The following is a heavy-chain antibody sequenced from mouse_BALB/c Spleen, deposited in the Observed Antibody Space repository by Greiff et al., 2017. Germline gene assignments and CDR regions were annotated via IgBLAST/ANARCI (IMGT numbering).Heavy chain of an antibody. Sequence: EVMLVESGGGLVKPGGSLKLSCAASGFTFSDYYMYWVRQTPEKRLEWVATISDGGSYTYYPDSVKGRFTISRDNAKNNLYLQVSSLKSEDTAMYYCAREGNYYGSSYYAMDYWGQGTSVTVSS. D-gene: IGHD1-1*01. CDR1: GFTFSDYY. J-gene: IGHJ4*01. CDR2: ISDGGSYT. CDR3: AREGNYYGSSYYAMDY. V-gene: IGHV5-4*02.